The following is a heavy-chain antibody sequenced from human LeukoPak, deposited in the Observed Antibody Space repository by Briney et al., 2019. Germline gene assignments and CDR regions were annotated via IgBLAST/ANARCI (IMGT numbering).Heavy chain of an antibody. CDR2: IKEDGSEK. J-gene: IGHJ6*03. CDR1: GFTFSSYW. Sequence: GGSLRLSCAASGFTFSSYWISWVRQAPGKGLEWVANIKEDGSEKYYVDSVKGRFTISRDNAKNSLYLQMNSLRAEDTAVYYCARDHRGYSYGSEQYHYYYMDVWGKGTTVTVSS. CDR3: ARDHRGYSYGSEQYHYYYMDV. D-gene: IGHD5-18*01. V-gene: IGHV3-7*01.